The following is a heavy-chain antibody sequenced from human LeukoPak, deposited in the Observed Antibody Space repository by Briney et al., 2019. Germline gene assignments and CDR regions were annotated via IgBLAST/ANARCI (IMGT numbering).Heavy chain of an antibody. J-gene: IGHJ6*03. CDR2: INPNSGGT. CDR3: ARRAAAGYYYMDV. D-gene: IGHD6-13*01. CDR1: GYTFTGYY. Sequence: ASVKVSCKASGYTFTGYYMHWVRQAPGQGLEWMGWINPNSGGTNCAQKFQGRVTMTRDTSISTAYMELSRLRSDDTAVYYCARRAAAGYYYMDVWGKGTTVTVSS. V-gene: IGHV1-2*02.